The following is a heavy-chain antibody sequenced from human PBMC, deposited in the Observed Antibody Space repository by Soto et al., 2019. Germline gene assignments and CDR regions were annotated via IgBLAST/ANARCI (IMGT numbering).Heavy chain of an antibody. J-gene: IGHJ6*02. Sequence: SQIMSLTRTVSGGSISRYSWGRIRQPPGKGLEGVGYIYYSGSTNYNPSLKSRVTISVDTSKNQFSLKLSSVAAADTAVYYCARTKGYYYGSGSYQDYYYYGMDVWGQGTTVTVS. CDR2: IYYSGST. CDR1: GGSISRYS. D-gene: IGHD3-10*01. CDR3: ARTKGYYYGSGSYQDYYYYGMDV. V-gene: IGHV4-59*01.